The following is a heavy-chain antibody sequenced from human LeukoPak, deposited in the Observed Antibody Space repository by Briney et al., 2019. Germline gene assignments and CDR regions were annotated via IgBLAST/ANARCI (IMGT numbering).Heavy chain of an antibody. CDR3: ARLAVGSPSYFDY. CDR1: GYTFTSYG. Sequence: ASVKVSCKASGYTFTSYGISWVRQAPGQGLQWMGGIIPIFGTANYAQKFQGRVTITTDESTSTAYMELSSLRSEDTAVYYCARLAVGSPSYFDYWGQGTLVTVSS. V-gene: IGHV1-69*05. D-gene: IGHD3-10*01. CDR2: IIPIFGTA. J-gene: IGHJ4*02.